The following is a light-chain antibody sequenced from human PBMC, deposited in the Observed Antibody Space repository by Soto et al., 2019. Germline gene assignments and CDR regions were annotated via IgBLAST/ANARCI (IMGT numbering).Light chain of an antibody. CDR1: QSVSSN. CDR3: QQFYNWPRT. V-gene: IGKV3-15*01. CDR2: GAS. J-gene: IGKJ1*01. Sequence: EIVRTQSPGPLSVSPGERATLSCRASQSVSSNLAWYQQKPGQAPRLLIYGASTRATGIPARFSGSGSETEFTLTISSLQSEDFAVYYCQQFYNWPRTFGQGTKVEIK.